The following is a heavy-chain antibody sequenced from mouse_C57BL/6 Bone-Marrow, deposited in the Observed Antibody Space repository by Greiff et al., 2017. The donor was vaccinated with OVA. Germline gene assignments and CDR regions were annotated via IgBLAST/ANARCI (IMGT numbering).Heavy chain of an antibody. D-gene: IGHD4-1*01. CDR2: ISYSGST. CDR3: ARAPLTGGFAY. J-gene: IGHJ3*01. Sequence: EVQLQESGPGMVKPSQSLSLTCTVTGYSITSGYDWHWIRHFPGNKLEWMGYISYSGSTNYNPSLKSRISITHDTSKNHFFLKLNSVTTEDTATYYCARAPLTGGFAYWGQGTLVTVSA. CDR1: GYSITSGYD. V-gene: IGHV3-1*01.